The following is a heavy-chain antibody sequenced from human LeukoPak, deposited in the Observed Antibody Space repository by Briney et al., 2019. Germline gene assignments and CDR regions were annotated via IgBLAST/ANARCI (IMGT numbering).Heavy chain of an antibody. V-gene: IGHV1-24*01. CDR1: GYTLTELS. J-gene: IGHJ4*02. CDR3: ATGHYYDSSGYYRDY. D-gene: IGHD3-22*01. CDR2: FDPEDGET. Sequence: ASVKVSCKVSGYTLTELSMHWVRQAPGKGLEWMGGFDPEDGETIYAQKFQGRVTMTEDTSTDTAYVELSSLRSEDTAVYYCATGHYYDSSGYYRDYWGQGTLVTVSS.